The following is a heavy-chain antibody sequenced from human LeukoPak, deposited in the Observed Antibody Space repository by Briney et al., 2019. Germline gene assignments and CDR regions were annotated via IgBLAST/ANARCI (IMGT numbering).Heavy chain of an antibody. J-gene: IGHJ4*02. V-gene: IGHV4-34*01. CDR3: ARAITLIDY. D-gene: IGHD3-16*01. CDR2: INHSGST. CDR1: GGSFSGYY. Sequence: SETLSLTCAAYGGSFSGYYWSWIRQPPGKGLEWIGEINHSGSTNYNPSLKSRVTISVDTSKNQFSLKLSSVTAADTAVYYCARAITLIDYWGQGTLVTVSS.